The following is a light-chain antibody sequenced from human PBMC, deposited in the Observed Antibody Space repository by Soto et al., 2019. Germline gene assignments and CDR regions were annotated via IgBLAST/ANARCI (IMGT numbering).Light chain of an antibody. CDR3: QKYNSAPKT. Sequence: DIQMTQSPSSLSASVGDRVTITCRASQDIRNYLAWYQQKPGQVPKLLIYGASTLQSGVPSRFSGSGSGTDFTLTISSLQPEDVATYYCQKYNSAPKTFGQGTKV. V-gene: IGKV1-27*01. CDR2: GAS. CDR1: QDIRNY. J-gene: IGKJ1*01.